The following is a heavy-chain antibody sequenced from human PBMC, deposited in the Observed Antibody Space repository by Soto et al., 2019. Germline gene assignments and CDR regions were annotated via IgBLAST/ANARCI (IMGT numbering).Heavy chain of an antibody. V-gene: IGHV4-34*01. CDR1: DVSFSGYY. Sequence: PSGTLSLTGAFFDVSFSGYYWSWIGQPPGKGLDWIGEINHSGSTNYNQSLNSRVNISVDTSKNQFSLKLRSVTDADTVVYYGARGPSGGSGLWFDPWGQGTLVTVSS. CDR3: ARGPSGGSGLWFDP. D-gene: IGHD2-15*01. J-gene: IGHJ5*02. CDR2: INHSGST.